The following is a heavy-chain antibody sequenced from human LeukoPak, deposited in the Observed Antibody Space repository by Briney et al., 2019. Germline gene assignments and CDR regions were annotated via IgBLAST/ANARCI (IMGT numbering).Heavy chain of an antibody. CDR2: ISGSGGST. CDR3: PKARYLEWLLYGWYFDL. J-gene: IGHJ2*01. V-gene: IGHV3-23*01. CDR1: GFTFSSYA. D-gene: IGHD3-3*01. Sequence: GGSLRLSCAASGFTFSSYAMSWVRQAPGKELQWVSAISGSGGSTYYADSVKGRFTISRDNSKNTLYLQMNSLRAEDTAVYYCPKARYLEWLLYGWYFDLWGRGTLVTVSS.